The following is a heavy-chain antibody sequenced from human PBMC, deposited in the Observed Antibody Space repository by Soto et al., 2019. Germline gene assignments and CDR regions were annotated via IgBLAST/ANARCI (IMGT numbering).Heavy chain of an antibody. CDR1: RYTFTGYY. CDR2: INPNSGGT. D-gene: IGHD2-21*02. Sequence: GASVKVSCKASRYTFTGYYMHWVRQAPGQGLEWMGWINPNSGGTNYAQKFQGRVTMTRDTSISTAYMELSRLRSDDTAVYYCARDLACGGDCYKYYYYGMDVWGQGTTVTVSS. J-gene: IGHJ6*02. V-gene: IGHV1-2*02. CDR3: ARDLACGGDCYKYYYYGMDV.